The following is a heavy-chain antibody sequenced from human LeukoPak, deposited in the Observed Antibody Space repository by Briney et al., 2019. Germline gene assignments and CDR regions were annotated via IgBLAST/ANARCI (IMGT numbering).Heavy chain of an antibody. J-gene: IGHJ4*02. CDR2: IYYSGST. CDR1: GGSISSSSYY. Sequence: SETLSLTCTVSGGSISSSSYYWGWIRQPPGKGLEWIGSIYYSGSTYYNPSLKSRVTISVDTSKNQFSLKLSSVTAADTAVYYCARGGHYYDSSGYYSDYWGQGTLVTVSS. D-gene: IGHD3-22*01. CDR3: ARGGHYYDSSGYYSDY. V-gene: IGHV4-39*07.